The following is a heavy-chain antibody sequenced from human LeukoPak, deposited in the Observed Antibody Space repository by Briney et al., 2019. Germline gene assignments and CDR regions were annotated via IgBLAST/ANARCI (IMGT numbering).Heavy chain of an antibody. CDR3: AARDFEYSSSSRAGGEVEY. Sequence: GGSLRLSCAASGFTVSSNYMSWVRQAPGKGLEWVSIIYSGGSTYYADSVKGRFTISRDNSKNSLYLQMNSLRTEDTALYYCAARDFEYSSSSRAGGEVEYWGQGTLVTVSS. V-gene: IGHV3-53*05. CDR1: GFTVSSNY. J-gene: IGHJ4*02. D-gene: IGHD6-6*01. CDR2: IYSGGST.